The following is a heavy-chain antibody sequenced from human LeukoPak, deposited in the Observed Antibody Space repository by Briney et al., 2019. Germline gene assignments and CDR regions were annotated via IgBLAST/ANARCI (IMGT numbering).Heavy chain of an antibody. J-gene: IGHJ4*02. CDR3: ARGGDSSSGFASPDF. D-gene: IGHD6-13*01. Sequence: GASVKVSCKASGYTFTGYYMHWVRQAPGQGLEWMGWINPNSGGTNYAQKFQGRVTMTRDTSISTAYMELSRLRSDDTAVYYCARGGDSSSGFASPDFWGQGTLVTVSS. CDR1: GYTFTGYY. V-gene: IGHV1-2*02. CDR2: INPNSGGT.